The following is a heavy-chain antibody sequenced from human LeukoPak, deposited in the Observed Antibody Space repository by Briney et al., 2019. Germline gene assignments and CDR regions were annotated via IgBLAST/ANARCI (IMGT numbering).Heavy chain of an antibody. Sequence: PSETLSLTCTVSGGSISSYYWSWIRQPPGKGLEWIGEINHSGSTNYNPSLKSRVTISVDTSKNQFSLKLSSVTAADTAVYYCARRDWFDPWGQGTLVTVSS. CDR1: GGSISSYY. J-gene: IGHJ5*02. V-gene: IGHV4-34*01. CDR3: ARRDWFDP. CDR2: INHSGST.